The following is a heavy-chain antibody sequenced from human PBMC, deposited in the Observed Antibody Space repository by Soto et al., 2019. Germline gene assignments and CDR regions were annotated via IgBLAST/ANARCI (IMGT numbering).Heavy chain of an antibody. CDR3: ARDKRGFWSGYLPYYGMDV. Sequence: GASVKVSCKASGYTFTSYYMHWVRQAPGQGLEWMGIINPSGGSTSYAQKFQGRVTMTRDTSTSTVYMELSSLRSEDTAVYYCARDKRGFWSGYLPYYGMDVWGQGTTVTVSS. V-gene: IGHV1-46*01. CDR2: INPSGGST. D-gene: IGHD3-3*01. CDR1: GYTFTSYY. J-gene: IGHJ6*02.